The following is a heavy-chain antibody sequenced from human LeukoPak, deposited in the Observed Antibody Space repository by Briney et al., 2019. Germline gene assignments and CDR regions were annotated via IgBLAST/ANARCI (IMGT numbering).Heavy chain of an antibody. CDR3: ARRSGIAVAGAFDY. CDR1: GLTFSSHE. J-gene: IGHJ4*02. D-gene: IGHD6-19*01. V-gene: IGHV3-48*03. Sequence: PGGSLRLSCAASGLTFSSHEMNWVRQAPGKGLEWVSYISRSGSTIYYAHSVKGRFTISRDNAKNSLYLQMNSLRAEDTAVYYCARRSGIAVAGAFDYWGQGTLVTVSS. CDR2: ISRSGSTI.